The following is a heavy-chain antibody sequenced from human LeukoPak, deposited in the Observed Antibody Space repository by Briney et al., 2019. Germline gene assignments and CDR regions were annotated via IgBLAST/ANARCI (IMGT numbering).Heavy chain of an antibody. CDR1: GFTFSSYS. CDR3: ARVVVVAALDY. CDR2: ISSSSSYI. D-gene: IGHD2-15*01. J-gene: IGHJ4*02. Sequence: GGSLRLSCAASGFTFSSYSMNWVRQAPGKGLEWVSSISSSSSYIYYADSVKGRFTISRDNAKNSLYLQMSSLRAEDTAVYYCARVVVVAALDYWGQGTLVTVSS. V-gene: IGHV3-21*01.